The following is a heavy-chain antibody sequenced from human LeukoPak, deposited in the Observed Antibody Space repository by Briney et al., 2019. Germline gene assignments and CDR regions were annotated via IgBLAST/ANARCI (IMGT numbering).Heavy chain of an antibody. CDR1: GGSISSYY. J-gene: IGHJ4*02. V-gene: IGHV4-4*07. CDR2: IYTSGST. CDR3: ARKQESLRVGYFDY. Sequence: SETLSLTCTVSGGSISSYYWSWIRQPAGKGLEWIGRIYTSGSTNYNPSLKSRVTMSVDTSKNQFSLKLSSVTAADTAVYYCARKQESLRVGYFDYWGQGTLVTVSS. D-gene: IGHD5/OR15-5a*01.